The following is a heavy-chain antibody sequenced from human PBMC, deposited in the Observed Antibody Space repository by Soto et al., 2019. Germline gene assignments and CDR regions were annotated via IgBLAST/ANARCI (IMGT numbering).Heavy chain of an antibody. D-gene: IGHD3-3*01. J-gene: IGHJ4*02. CDR2: IYYSGST. CDR3: ARGAHLPYYDFWSGYYRFDY. V-gene: IGHV4-31*03. CDR1: GGSISSGGYY. Sequence: PSETLSLTCTVSGGSISSGGYYWSWIRQHPGKGLEWIGYIYYSGSTYYNPSLKSRVTISVDTSKNQFSLKLSSVTAADTAVYYCARGAHLPYYDFWSGYYRFDYWGQGTLVTVSS.